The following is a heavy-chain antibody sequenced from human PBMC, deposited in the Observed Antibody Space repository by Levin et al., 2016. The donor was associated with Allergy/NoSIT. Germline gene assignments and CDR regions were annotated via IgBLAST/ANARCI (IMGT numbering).Heavy chain of an antibody. D-gene: IGHD2-21*01. V-gene: IGHV4-30-2*01. CDR3: ASGLIGDGMDV. CDR2: IYHSGST. Sequence: IRQPPGKGLEWIGYIYHSGSTYYNPSLKSRVTISVDRSKNQFSLKLSSVTAADTAVYYCASGLIGDGMDVWGQGTTVTVSS. J-gene: IGHJ6*02.